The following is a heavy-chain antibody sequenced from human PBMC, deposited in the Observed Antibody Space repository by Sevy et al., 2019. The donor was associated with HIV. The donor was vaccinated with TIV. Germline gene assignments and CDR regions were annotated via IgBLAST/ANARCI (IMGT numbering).Heavy chain of an antibody. J-gene: IGHJ6*02. CDR3: ARDTDYDILTGYSYGMDV. D-gene: IGHD3-9*01. CDR1: GGTFSSYA. V-gene: IGHV1-69*13. Sequence: ASVKVSCKASGGTFSSYAISWVRQAPGQGLEWMGGIIPIFGTANYAQKFQGRVTITADESTSTAYMERSSLRSEDTAVYYCARDTDYDILTGYSYGMDVWGQGTTVTVSS. CDR2: IIPIFGTA.